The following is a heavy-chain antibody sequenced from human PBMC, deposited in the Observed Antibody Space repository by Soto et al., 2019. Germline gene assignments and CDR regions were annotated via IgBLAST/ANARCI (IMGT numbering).Heavy chain of an antibody. CDR1: GFTFSSYG. CDR3: AKAGLSSGWYYYYYYGMDV. D-gene: IGHD6-19*01. V-gene: IGHV3-30*18. CDR2: ISYDGSNK. J-gene: IGHJ6*02. Sequence: GGSLRLSCAASGFTFSSYGMHWVRQAPGKGLEWVAVISYDGSNKYYADSVKGRFTISRDNSKNTLYLQMNSLRAEDTAVYYCAKAGLSSGWYYYYYYGMDVWGQGTTVTVS.